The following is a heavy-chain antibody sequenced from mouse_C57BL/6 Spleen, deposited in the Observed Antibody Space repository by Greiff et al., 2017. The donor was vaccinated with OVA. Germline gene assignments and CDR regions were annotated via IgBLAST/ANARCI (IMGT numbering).Heavy chain of an antibody. CDR1: GFTFTDYY. CDR2: IRNKANGYTT. D-gene: IGHD1-1*01. Sequence: EVKVVESGGGLVQPGGSLSLSCAASGFTFTDYYMSWVRQPPGKALEWLGFIRNKANGYTTEYSASVKGRFTISRDNSQSILYLQMNALRAEDRATYYCASLSSYGYFDVWGTGTTVTVSS. CDR3: ASLSSYGYFDV. J-gene: IGHJ1*03. V-gene: IGHV7-3*01.